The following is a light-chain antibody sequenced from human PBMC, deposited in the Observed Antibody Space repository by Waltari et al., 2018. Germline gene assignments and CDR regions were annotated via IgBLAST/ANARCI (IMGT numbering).Light chain of an antibody. V-gene: IGKV3-15*01. Sequence: EVVLTPSPATLALSFGDTAPLSCRASQNVATKLAWFQQKPGQAPRLLIYGASTRAPGAPVRFSGSGSGTEFTLTITNLQLEDSALFFCQQYHSWPPYTFGQGTKLEIK. J-gene: IGKJ2*01. CDR3: QQYHSWPPYT. CDR2: GAS. CDR1: QNVATK.